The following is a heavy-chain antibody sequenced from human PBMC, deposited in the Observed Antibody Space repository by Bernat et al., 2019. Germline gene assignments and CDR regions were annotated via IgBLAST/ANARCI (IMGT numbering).Heavy chain of an antibody. J-gene: IGHJ4*02. CDR1: GFTFSSYG. CDR3: ARDGHDYGDYVLDY. D-gene: IGHD4-17*01. V-gene: IGHV3-33*01. Sequence: QVQLVASGGGVVQPGRSLRLSCAASGFTFSSYGMHWVRQAPGKGLEWVAVIWYDGSNKYYADSVKGRFTISRDNSKNTLYLQMNSLRAEDTAVYYCARDGHDYGDYVLDYWGQGTLVTVSS. CDR2: IWYDGSNK.